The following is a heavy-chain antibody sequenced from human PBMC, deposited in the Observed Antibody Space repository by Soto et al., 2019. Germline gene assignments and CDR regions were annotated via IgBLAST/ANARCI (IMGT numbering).Heavy chain of an antibody. J-gene: IGHJ6*03. CDR1: GYSFTSYW. Sequence: GESLKISCKGSGYSFTSYWIGWVRQMPGKGLEWMGIIYPGDSDTRYSPSFQGQVTISADKSISTAYLQWSSLKASDTAMYYCARQLFPHPSGYVPYYYYYMDVWGKGTTVTVSS. CDR3: ARQLFPHPSGYVPYYYYYMDV. CDR2: IYPGDSDT. D-gene: IGHD5-12*01. V-gene: IGHV5-51*01.